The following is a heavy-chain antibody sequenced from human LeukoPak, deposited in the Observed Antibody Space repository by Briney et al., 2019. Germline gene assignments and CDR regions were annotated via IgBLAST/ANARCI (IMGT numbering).Heavy chain of an antibody. CDR1: GFTFSDYY. J-gene: IGHJ4*02. D-gene: IGHD6-13*01. Sequence: GGSLRLSCAASGFTFSDYYMSWIRQAPGKGLEWVSYITSSSSYYADSVKGRFTISRDNAKNSLYLQMNSLRAEDTAVYYCAKSRWYSSSWYGVDYCGQGTLVTVSS. CDR3: AKSRWYSSSWYGVDY. CDR2: ITSSSS. V-gene: IGHV3-11*06.